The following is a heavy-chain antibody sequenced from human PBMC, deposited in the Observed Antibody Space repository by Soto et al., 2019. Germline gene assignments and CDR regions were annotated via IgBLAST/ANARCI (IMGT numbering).Heavy chain of an antibody. V-gene: IGHV1-8*01. D-gene: IGHD3-3*01. CDR3: ARGGRHLEWFPWFDP. Sequence: QVQLVQSGAEEKRPGASVKVSCKASGYTFASYNIYWVRQSPGQGPEYMGWINPNSGDTGYTQKFLGRLTMTRNPSIRTAYMELSSLESEDTAVYYCARGGRHLEWFPWFDPWGQGTLVTVSS. CDR2: INPNSGDT. CDR1: GYTFASYN. J-gene: IGHJ5*02.